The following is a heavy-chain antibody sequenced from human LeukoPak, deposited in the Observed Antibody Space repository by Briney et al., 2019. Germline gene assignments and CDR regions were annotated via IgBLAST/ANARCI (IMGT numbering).Heavy chain of an antibody. CDR3: ARKGYSISWYSP. D-gene: IGHD6-13*01. CDR2: IYYSGST. Sequence: PSETLSLTCTVSGGSISSGDYYWSWIRQPPGKGLEWIGYIYYSGSTYYNPSLKSRVTISVDTSKNQFSLKLTSVTAADTAVYYCARKGYSISWYSPWGQGTLVTVSS. V-gene: IGHV4-30-4*08. CDR1: GGSISSGDYY. J-gene: IGHJ5*02.